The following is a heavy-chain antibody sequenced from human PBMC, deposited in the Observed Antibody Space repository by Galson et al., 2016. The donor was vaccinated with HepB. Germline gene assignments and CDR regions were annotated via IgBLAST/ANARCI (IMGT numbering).Heavy chain of an antibody. CDR3: ARDRHQYSSGWYVGGMDV. V-gene: IGHV1-18*01. CDR2: ISAYNGNT. CDR1: GYTFTSYG. D-gene: IGHD6-19*01. Sequence: SVKVSCKASGYTFTSYGISWVRQVPGQGLEWMGWISAYNGNTNYAQKLQDRVTMTTDTSTSTAYMELRSLRSDDTAVYYCARDRHQYSSGWYVGGMDVWGQGTTVTVSS. J-gene: IGHJ6*02.